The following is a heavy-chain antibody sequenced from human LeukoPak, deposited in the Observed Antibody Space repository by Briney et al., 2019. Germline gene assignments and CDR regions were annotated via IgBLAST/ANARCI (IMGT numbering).Heavy chain of an antibody. D-gene: IGHD2-15*01. CDR3: AKDLAKYCSGGCDFQH. CDR1: GFTFSSYA. Sequence: PGGSLRLSCAASGFTFSSYAMSWVRQAPGKWLEWVSAISGSGGSTYYADSVKGRITISRDNSKNTLYLQMNSLRAEDTAVYYCAKDLAKYCSGGCDFQHWGQGTLVTVSS. CDR2: ISGSGGST. V-gene: IGHV3-23*01. J-gene: IGHJ1*01.